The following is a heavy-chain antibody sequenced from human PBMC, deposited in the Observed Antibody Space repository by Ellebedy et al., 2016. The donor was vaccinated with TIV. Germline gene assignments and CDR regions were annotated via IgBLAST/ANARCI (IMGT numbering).Heavy chain of an antibody. CDR3: AKGRGYSNLRVMTSMDV. V-gene: IGHV3-23*01. CDR1: GFTFSSYS. D-gene: IGHD4-11*01. J-gene: IGHJ6*02. Sequence: PGGSLRLSCAASGFTFSSYSMNWGRQAPGKGLEWVSAISGSGGSTYYADSVKGRFTISRDNSKNTLYLQMNSLRAEDTAVYYCAKGRGYSNLRVMTSMDVWGQGTTVTVSS. CDR2: ISGSGGST.